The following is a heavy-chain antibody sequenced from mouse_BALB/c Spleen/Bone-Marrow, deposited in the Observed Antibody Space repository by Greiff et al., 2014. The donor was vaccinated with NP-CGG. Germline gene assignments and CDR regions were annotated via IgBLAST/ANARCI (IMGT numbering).Heavy chain of an antibody. Sequence: LQQPGSELVRPGASVRLSCKASGYTFTSHWMHWVKQRPGQGLEWIGNIYPGSGSTNYDEKFKSKATLTVDTSSSTAYMQLSSLTSEDSAVYYCTREDHGNYVFPYWGQGTLVTVSA. J-gene: IGHJ3*01. CDR3: TREDHGNYVFPY. D-gene: IGHD2-1*01. CDR2: IYPGSGST. CDR1: GYTFTSHW. V-gene: IGHV1S22*01.